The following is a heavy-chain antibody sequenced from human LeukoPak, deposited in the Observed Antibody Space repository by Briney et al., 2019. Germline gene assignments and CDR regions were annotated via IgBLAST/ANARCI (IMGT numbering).Heavy chain of an antibody. Sequence: ASVKVSCKASGYTFTSYGISWVRQAPGQGLEWMGWISAYNGNTNYAQKLQGRVTMTTDTSTSTAYMELRSLRSDDTAVYYCARDERYCSSTSCYSYYYYMDVWGIGTTVTVSS. D-gene: IGHD2-2*01. CDR2: ISAYNGNT. J-gene: IGHJ6*03. V-gene: IGHV1-18*01. CDR1: GYTFTSYG. CDR3: ARDERYCSSTSCYSYYYYMDV.